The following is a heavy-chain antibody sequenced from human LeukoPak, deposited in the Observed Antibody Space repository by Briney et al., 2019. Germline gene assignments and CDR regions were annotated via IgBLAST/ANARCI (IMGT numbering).Heavy chain of an antibody. CDR2: ISSSSSYI. D-gene: IGHD2-15*01. CDR3: ARDQGIGYCSGGSCPYGMDV. Sequence: GGSLRLSCAASGFIFNNYNMNWVRQAPGKGLEWVSLISSSSSYIYYADSVKGRFTISRDNAKNSLYLQMNTLRAEDTAVYYCARDQGIGYCSGGSCPYGMDVWGQGTTVTVSS. J-gene: IGHJ6*02. CDR1: GFIFNNYN. V-gene: IGHV3-21*01.